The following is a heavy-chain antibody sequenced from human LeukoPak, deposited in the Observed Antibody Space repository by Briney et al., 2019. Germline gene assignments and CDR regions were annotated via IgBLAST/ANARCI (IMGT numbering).Heavy chain of an antibody. D-gene: IGHD6-19*01. CDR2: NSAYNGAT. CDR1: VYTFTIHS. J-gene: IGHJ4*02. CDR3: ARDPSNSSGRYAHFDY. V-gene: IGHV1-18*01. Sequence: GASVTVSFKSSVYTFTIHSISWVRQAPGQGVEWMGWNSAYNGATNYPHQFQGSVTITPAASTTTAYMELRSLTSDATAVYYSARDPSNSSGRYAHFDYWGQGTLVTVSS.